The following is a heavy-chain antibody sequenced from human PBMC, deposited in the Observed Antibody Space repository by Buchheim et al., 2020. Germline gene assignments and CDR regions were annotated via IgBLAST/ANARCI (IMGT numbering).Heavy chain of an antibody. Sequence: EVQLVDSGGGLVQPGGSLRVSCAASGFAFRNYDMNWVRQAPGQGLEWVSYISSGGNSKYYADSVKGRFTISRDNSKNTLYLQMNSLRAEDTAVYYCAKDQRVLVVYADRDYYYGMDVWGQGTT. CDR2: ISSGGNSK. CDR1: GFAFRNYD. CDR3: AKDQRVLVVYADRDYYYGMDV. J-gene: IGHJ6*02. D-gene: IGHD2-8*02. V-gene: IGHV3-48*01.